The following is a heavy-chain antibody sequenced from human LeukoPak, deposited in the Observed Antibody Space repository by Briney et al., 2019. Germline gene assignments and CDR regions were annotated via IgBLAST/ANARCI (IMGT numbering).Heavy chain of an antibody. Sequence: SETLSLTCAVYGGSFSAYYWSWSRQPPGKGRELSVEINHSGSTNYNPSLKTRVTISVDQSKNQFSLTLSSVTAADTAVYYCARGRYSSSWSLRGWFDPWGQGTLVTVSS. CDR3: ARGRYSSSWSLRGWFDP. V-gene: IGHV4-34*01. CDR1: GGSFSAYY. CDR2: INHSGST. J-gene: IGHJ5*02. D-gene: IGHD6-13*01.